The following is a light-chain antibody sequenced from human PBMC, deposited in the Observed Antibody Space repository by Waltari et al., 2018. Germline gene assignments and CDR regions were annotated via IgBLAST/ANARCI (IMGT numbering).Light chain of an antibody. CDR1: QSIDRY. V-gene: IGKV1-39*01. CDR3: QQSYGSPFT. CDR2: DAS. Sequence: DIQMTQSPSSLSASVGDRVTITCRASQSIDRYLNWYQQRPGKAPNLLIHDASSLHTGVPSRFSGSGSGTDFTLTIGILQPEDFATYYCQQSYGSPFTFGPGTKVDIK. J-gene: IGKJ3*01.